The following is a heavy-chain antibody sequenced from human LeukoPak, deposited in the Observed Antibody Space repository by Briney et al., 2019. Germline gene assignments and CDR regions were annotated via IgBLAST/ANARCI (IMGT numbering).Heavy chain of an antibody. CDR2: INPNSGGT. D-gene: IGHD3-22*01. Sequence: ASVKVSCKASGYTFTDFYMHWVRQAPGQGLEWMGWINPNSGGTSYAQKSQGRVTVTRDTSISTAYMELSRLTSDDTALYYCTSNCDTSGYYSFDYRGQGTLVTVSS. CDR1: GYTFTDFY. V-gene: IGHV1-2*02. J-gene: IGHJ4*02. CDR3: TSNCDTSGYYSFDY.